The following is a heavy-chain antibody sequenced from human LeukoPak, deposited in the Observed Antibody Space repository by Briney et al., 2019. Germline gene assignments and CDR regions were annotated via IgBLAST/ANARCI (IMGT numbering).Heavy chain of an antibody. D-gene: IGHD3-22*01. CDR3: ARVNKDYYYDSSGYVD. CDR1: GGSISSSSYY. CDR2: IYYSGST. V-gene: IGHV4-39*07. J-gene: IGHJ4*02. Sequence: PSETLSLTCTVSGGSISSSSYYWGWIRQPPGKGLEWIGSIYYSGSTYYNPSLKSRVTISVDTSKNQFSLKLSSVTAADTAVYYCARVNKDYYYDSSGYVDWGQGTLVTVSS.